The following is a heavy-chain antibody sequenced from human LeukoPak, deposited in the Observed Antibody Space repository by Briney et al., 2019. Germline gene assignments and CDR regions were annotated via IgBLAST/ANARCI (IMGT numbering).Heavy chain of an antibody. V-gene: IGHV3-7*01. Sequence: GGSLRLSCAVSGFTSRPDGMSWVREAPGQGLEWLTNIKEDSTERDYADSVVGRFRISRDNAKNSLYLHMNTLSVPDTANYYCARRGTIAVPAAWFDPWGQGTLVIVSS. J-gene: IGHJ5*02. CDR2: IKEDSTER. CDR3: ARRGTIAVPAAWFDP. D-gene: IGHD6-19*01. CDR1: GFTSRPDG.